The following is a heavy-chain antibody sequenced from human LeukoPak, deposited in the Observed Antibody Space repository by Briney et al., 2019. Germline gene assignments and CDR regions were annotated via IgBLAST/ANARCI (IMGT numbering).Heavy chain of an antibody. V-gene: IGHV3-30-3*01. J-gene: IGHJ4*02. D-gene: IGHD3-3*01. CDR2: ISYDGSNK. CDR1: GFTFSSYA. Sequence: GGSLRLSCAASGFTFSSYAMHWVRQAPGKGLEWVAVISYDGSNKYYADSVKGRFTISRDNSKNTLYLQMNSLRAEDTAVYYCARVKGDYDFWSGYYYYFDYWGQGTLVTVSS. CDR3: ARVKGDYDFWSGYYYYFDY.